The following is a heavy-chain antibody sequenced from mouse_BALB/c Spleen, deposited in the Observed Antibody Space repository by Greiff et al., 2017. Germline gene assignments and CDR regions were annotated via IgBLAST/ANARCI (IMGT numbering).Heavy chain of an antibody. J-gene: IGHJ4*01. CDR2: IRNKANGYTT. CDR1: GFTFTDYY. Sequence: EVKLVESGGGLVQPGGSLRLSCATSGFTFTDYYMSWVRQPPGKALEWLGFIRNKANGYTTEYSASVKGRFTISRDNSQSILYLQMNTLRAEDSATYYCARDRGLPMYAMDYWGQGTSVTVSS. D-gene: IGHD3-1*01. V-gene: IGHV7-3*02. CDR3: ARDRGLPMYAMDY.